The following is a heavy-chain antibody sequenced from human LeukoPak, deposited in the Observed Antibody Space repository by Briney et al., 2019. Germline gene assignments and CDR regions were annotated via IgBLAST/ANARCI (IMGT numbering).Heavy chain of an antibody. D-gene: IGHD2-15*01. CDR2: ISAHKGDT. Sequence: ASLKVSCKTSGYTFTTYGISWLRQAPGQGLEWMGWISAHKGDTEYAQKFQGRVTMTRDTSTSTAYMELQSLTSDDTAVYYCARADNIVVAGATPVGSGFEYWGQGALITVS. CDR3: ARADNIVVAGATPVGSGFEY. J-gene: IGHJ4*02. CDR1: GYTFTTYG. V-gene: IGHV1-18*01.